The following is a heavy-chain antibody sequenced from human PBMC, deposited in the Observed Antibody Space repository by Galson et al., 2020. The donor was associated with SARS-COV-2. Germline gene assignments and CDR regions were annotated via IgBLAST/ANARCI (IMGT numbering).Heavy chain of an antibody. V-gene: IGHV3-11*01. D-gene: IGHD6-13*01. Sequence: GGSLRLSCAASGFTFSDYYMSWIRQAPGKGLEWVSYISSSGSTIYYADSVKGRFTISRDNAKNSLYLQMNSLRAEDTAVYYCARDLGAYSSSWYNFDYWGQGTLVTVSS. J-gene: IGHJ4*02. CDR3: ARDLGAYSSSWYNFDY. CDR1: GFTFSDYY. CDR2: ISSSGSTI.